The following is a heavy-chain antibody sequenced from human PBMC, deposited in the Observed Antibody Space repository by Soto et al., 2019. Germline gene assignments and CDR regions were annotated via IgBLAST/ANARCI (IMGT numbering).Heavy chain of an antibody. Sequence: ASVKVSCKASGYTFTSYGISWVRQAPGQGLEWMGWISAYNGNTNYAQKLQGRVTMTTDTSTSTAYMELRSLRSDDTAVYYCARVQHYDILTGYNWFDPWGQGTLVTVSS. J-gene: IGHJ5*02. D-gene: IGHD3-9*01. V-gene: IGHV1-18*01. CDR2: ISAYNGNT. CDR3: ARVQHYDILTGYNWFDP. CDR1: GYTFTSYG.